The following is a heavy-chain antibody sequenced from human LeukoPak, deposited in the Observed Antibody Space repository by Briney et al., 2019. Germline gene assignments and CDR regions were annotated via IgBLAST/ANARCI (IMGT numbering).Heavy chain of an antibody. D-gene: IGHD5-18*01. CDR1: GYSFTSYW. J-gene: IGHJ4*02. CDR2: IYPGDSDT. CDR3: ARLVDTSMARFDY. Sequence: GESLKISCKGSGYSFTSYWISWVRQMPGKGLEWMGIIYPGDSDTRYSPSFQGRVTISADKSISTAYLQWSSLKASDTAMYYCARLVDTSMARFDYWGQGTPVTVSS. V-gene: IGHV5-51*01.